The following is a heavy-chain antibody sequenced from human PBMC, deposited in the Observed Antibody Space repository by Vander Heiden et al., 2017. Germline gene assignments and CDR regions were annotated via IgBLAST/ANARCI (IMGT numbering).Heavy chain of an antibody. D-gene: IGHD2-8*02. CDR2: IYYSGST. Sequence: QVQLQESGPGLVTPSETLSLTCTASGGSISSYYWSWIRQPPGKGLEWIGYIYYSGSTNYNPSLKSRVTISVDTSKNQFSLKLSSVTAADTAVYYCARDFTGAIDYWGQGTLVTVSS. CDR1: GGSISSYY. J-gene: IGHJ4*02. V-gene: IGHV4-59*01. CDR3: ARDFTGAIDY.